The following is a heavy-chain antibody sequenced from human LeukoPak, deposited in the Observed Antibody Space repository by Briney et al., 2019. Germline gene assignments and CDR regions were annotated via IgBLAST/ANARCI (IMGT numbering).Heavy chain of an antibody. V-gene: IGHV3-11*04. CDR3: ARDVGADF. CDR2: ISDSGTTV. J-gene: IGHJ4*02. Sequence: GGTLRLSCAASGFTFTDFYMTWIRQAPGKGLQWVAYISDSGTTVDYADSVKGRFSISRDNTENSLYLQMNSLRVEDTGFYYCARDVGADFWGQGTLVTVSS. D-gene: IGHD1-26*01. CDR1: GFTFTDFY.